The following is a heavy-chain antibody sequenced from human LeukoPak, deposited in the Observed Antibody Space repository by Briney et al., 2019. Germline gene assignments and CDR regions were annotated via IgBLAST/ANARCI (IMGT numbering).Heavy chain of an antibody. CDR3: ARRLRGYFDY. V-gene: IGHV3-53*01. D-gene: IGHD4-17*01. CDR2: IYRGGCT. CDR1: GCTVRSNY. J-gene: IGHJ4*02. Sequence: GWSHRLSCPASGCTVRSNYLRGVRQAPGTGLEGVSVIYRGGCTYYADPEPGRFTISRDNSKNTLYLQMNSLRAEDTAVYYCARRLRGYFDYWGQGTLVTVSS.